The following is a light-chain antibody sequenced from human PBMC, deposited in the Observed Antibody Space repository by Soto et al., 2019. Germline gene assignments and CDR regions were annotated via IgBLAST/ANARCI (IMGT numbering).Light chain of an antibody. Sequence: IQMTQSPSSLSASVGDRVTITCRASQSIGKHLNWYQQKPGKAPKFLIYSVSSLQSGVPSRFSGSGSATEFTLTISSLQPDDFATYYCQQYNNYWTFGQGTKVDIK. CDR2: SVS. V-gene: IGKV1-16*01. J-gene: IGKJ1*01. CDR3: QQYNNYWT. CDR1: QSIGKH.